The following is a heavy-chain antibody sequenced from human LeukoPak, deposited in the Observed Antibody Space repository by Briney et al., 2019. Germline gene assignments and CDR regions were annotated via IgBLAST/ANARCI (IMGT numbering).Heavy chain of an antibody. D-gene: IGHD3-9*01. Sequence: GGSLRLACAASGFSLSSYWMSWVRQAPGKGLEWVGNIKEDGSEKNYADSVKGRSTISRDNAKNSLYLQMNSLRGEDTAVYYCAKWDKETLAGYYWLDNWGQGTLVTVSS. CDR2: IKEDGSEK. J-gene: IGHJ4*02. V-gene: IGHV3-7*02. CDR3: AKWDKETLAGYYWLDN. CDR1: GFSLSSYW.